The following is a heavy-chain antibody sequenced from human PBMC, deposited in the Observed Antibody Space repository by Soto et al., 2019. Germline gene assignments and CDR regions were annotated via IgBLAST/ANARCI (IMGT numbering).Heavy chain of an antibody. CDR1: GFTFSSYS. CDR3: ARVPLYGGSADAFDI. D-gene: IGHD4-17*01. V-gene: IGHV3-21*01. CDR2: ISSSSSYI. Sequence: GSLRLSCAASGFTFSSYSMNWVRQAPGKGLEWVSSISSSSSYIYYADSVKGRFTISRDNAKNSLYLRMNSLRAEDTAVYYCARVPLYGGSADAFDIWGQGTMVTVSS. J-gene: IGHJ3*02.